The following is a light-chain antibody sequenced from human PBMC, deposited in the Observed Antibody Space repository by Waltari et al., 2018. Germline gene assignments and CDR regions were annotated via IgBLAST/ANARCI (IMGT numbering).Light chain of an antibody. CDR3: QQYYGIPLCT. Sequence: IVMTQSPNSLAVSLGERATIHCKSSQSVLYSSNNKNYLAWYQQKPGQPPKLLIYWASTRESGVPDRFSGSGSGTDFTLTISSLQAEDVAVYYCQQYYGIPLCTFGQGTKVEIK. J-gene: IGKJ1*01. CDR1: QSVLYSSNNKNY. CDR2: WAS. V-gene: IGKV4-1*01.